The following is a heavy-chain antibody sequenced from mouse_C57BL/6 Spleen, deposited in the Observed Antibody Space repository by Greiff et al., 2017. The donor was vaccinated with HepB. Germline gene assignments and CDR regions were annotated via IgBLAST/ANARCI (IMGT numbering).Heavy chain of an antibody. J-gene: IGHJ4*01. D-gene: IGHD1-1*01. CDR3: ARGDYYGSPVDY. V-gene: IGHV1-42*01. CDR2: INPSTGGT. CDR1: GYSFTGYY. Sequence: EVKLMESGPELVKPGASVKISCKASGYSFTGYYMNWVKQSPEKSLEWIGEINPSTGGTTYNQKFKAKATLTVDKSSSTAYMQLKSLTSEDSAVYYCARGDYYGSPVDYWGQGTSVTVSS.